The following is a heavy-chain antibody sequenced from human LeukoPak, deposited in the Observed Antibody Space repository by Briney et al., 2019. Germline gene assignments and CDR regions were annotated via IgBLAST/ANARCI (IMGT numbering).Heavy chain of an antibody. CDR3: ASPRIMITFGGVRRGAFGI. Sequence: SETLSLTCAVYGGSFSGYYWNWIRQPPGKGLEWVGEINHSGSTNYNPSLKSRVTISVDTSKNQFSLKLNSVTAADTAVYYCASPRIMITFGGVRRGAFGIRGQGTMVTVSS. CDR2: INHSGST. J-gene: IGHJ3*02. V-gene: IGHV4-34*01. CDR1: GGSFSGYY. D-gene: IGHD3-16*01.